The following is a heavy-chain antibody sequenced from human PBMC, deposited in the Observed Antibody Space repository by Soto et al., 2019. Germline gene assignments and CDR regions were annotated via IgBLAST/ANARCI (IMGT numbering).Heavy chain of an antibody. D-gene: IGHD6-13*01. CDR1: GFTFSSYA. V-gene: IGHV3-30-3*01. CDR3: ASAAPTKYSSSWYFRD. Sequence: QVQLVESGGGVVQPGRSLRLSCAASGFTFSSYAMHWVRQAPGKGLEWVAVISYDGSNKYYADSVKGRFTISRDNSKNTLYLQMNSLRAEDTAVYYCASAAPTKYSSSWYFRDWGQGTLVTVSS. CDR2: ISYDGSNK. J-gene: IGHJ4*02.